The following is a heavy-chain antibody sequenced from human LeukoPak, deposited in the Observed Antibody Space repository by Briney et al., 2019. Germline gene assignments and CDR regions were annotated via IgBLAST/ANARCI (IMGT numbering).Heavy chain of an antibody. CDR3: ALGGESFDY. J-gene: IGHJ4*02. V-gene: IGHV4-61*02. D-gene: IGHD3-10*01. CDR1: GGSISSGSYY. CDR2: IYTSGST. Sequence: SQTLSLTCTVSGGSISSGSYYWSWIRQPAGKGLEWIGRIYTSGSTNYSPSLKSRVTISVDTSKNQFSLKLSSVTAADTAVYYCALGGESFDYWGQGTLVTVSS.